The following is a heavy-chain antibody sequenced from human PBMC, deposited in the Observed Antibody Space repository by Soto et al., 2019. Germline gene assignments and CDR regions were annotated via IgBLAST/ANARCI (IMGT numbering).Heavy chain of an antibody. CDR3: AKARHGSGTYSYFDY. CDR1: GFTFSSYA. J-gene: IGHJ4*02. Sequence: QVQLVESGGGVVQPGRSLRLSCAASGFTFSSYAMHWVRQAPGNGLEWVAVIWYDGSNKNYADSVKGRFTISRDNSKNTLYLQMNSLRTEDTAVYYCAKARHGSGTYSYFDYWGQGIRVTVSS. V-gene: IGHV3-30*18. D-gene: IGHD3-10*01. CDR2: IWYDGSNK.